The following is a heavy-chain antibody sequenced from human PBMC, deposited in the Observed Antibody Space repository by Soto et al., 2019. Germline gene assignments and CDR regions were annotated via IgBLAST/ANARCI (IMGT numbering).Heavy chain of an antibody. CDR3: ARAPYNWNSESEGYYYYYYMDV. J-gene: IGHJ6*03. V-gene: IGHV3-13*01. CDR1: GFTFSSYD. CDR2: IGTAGDT. Sequence: GGSLRLSCAASGFTFSSYDMHWVRQATGKGLEWVSAIGTAGDTYYPGSVKGRFTISRENAKNSLYLQMNSLRAGDTAVYYCARAPYNWNSESEGYYYYYYMDVWGKGTTVTVSS. D-gene: IGHD1-7*01.